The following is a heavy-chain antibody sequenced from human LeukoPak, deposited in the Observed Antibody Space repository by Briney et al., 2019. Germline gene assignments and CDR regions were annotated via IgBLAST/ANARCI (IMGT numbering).Heavy chain of an antibody. V-gene: IGHV3-7*01. CDR1: GFIFSSYW. Sequence: GGSLRLSCAASGFIFSSYWMSWVRQAPGKGLEWVANIKQDGSDKYYVDSVKGRFTISRDNAKNSLYLQMNSLRAEDTAVYYCAREANYYDSSGYDYWGQGTLVTVSS. CDR3: AREANYYDSSGYDY. J-gene: IGHJ4*02. CDR2: IKQDGSDK. D-gene: IGHD3-22*01.